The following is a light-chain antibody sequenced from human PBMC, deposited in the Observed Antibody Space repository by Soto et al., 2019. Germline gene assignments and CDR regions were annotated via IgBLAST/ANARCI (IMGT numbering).Light chain of an antibody. J-gene: IGLJ1*01. CDR2: EVS. V-gene: IGLV2-14*01. CDR3: SSYGSSTTLEV. CDR1: SSDVGGYNY. Sequence: QSVLTQPASVSGSPGQSITISCTGTSSDVGGYNYVSWYQQHPGKAPKLMIFEVSNRPSGVSNRFSGSKSGNTASLTISGLQAEDEADYYCSSYGSSTTLEVFGTGTKVTVL.